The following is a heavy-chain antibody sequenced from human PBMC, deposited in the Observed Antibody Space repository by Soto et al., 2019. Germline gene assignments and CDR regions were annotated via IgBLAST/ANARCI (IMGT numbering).Heavy chain of an antibody. J-gene: IGHJ4*02. CDR3: ARVRITMVRENLTWSDY. D-gene: IGHD3-10*01. V-gene: IGHV1-18*01. Sequence: KSAGYAFRCDRFSWLKKKHRKGLEWMGWISAYNGNTNYAQKLQGRVTMTTDTSTSTAYMELRSLRSDDTAVYYCARVRITMVRENLTWSDYWGQGTLVTGSS. CDR1: GYAFRCDR. CDR2: ISAYNGNT.